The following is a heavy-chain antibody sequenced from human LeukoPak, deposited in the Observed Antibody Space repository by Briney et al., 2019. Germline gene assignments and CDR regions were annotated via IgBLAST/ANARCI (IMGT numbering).Heavy chain of an antibody. Sequence: GGSLRLSCAASGFTVSSNYMSWVRQAPGKGLEWVSVIYSGGSTYYADSVTGRFTISRDNSKNTLYLQMNSLRAEDTAVFYCARVEAVATIGYYFNYWGQRTLVTVSS. V-gene: IGHV3-53*01. D-gene: IGHD5-24*01. J-gene: IGHJ4*02. CDR2: IYSGGST. CDR3: ARVEAVATIGYYFNY. CDR1: GFTVSSNY.